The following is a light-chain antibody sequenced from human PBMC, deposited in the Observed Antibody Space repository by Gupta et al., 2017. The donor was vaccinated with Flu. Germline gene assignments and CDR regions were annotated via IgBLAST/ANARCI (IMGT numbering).Light chain of an antibody. V-gene: IGKV2-30*01. Sequence: EVVMTQSPLSLPVTVGQPASIPRRSSQGLLYSDGNTYVHWFQQRPGHSPRRLIHLVSYRDSGVPDRFSGSGSGTDFTLKISRVEAEDVGVYYCMQGAHWPWTFGQGTKVEIK. J-gene: IGKJ1*01. CDR3: MQGAHWPWT. CDR1: QGLLYSDGNTY. CDR2: LVS.